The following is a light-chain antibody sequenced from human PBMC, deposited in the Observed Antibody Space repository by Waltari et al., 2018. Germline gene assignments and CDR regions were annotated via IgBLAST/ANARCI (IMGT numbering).Light chain of an antibody. CDR2: GNI. V-gene: IGLV1-40*01. J-gene: IGLJ2*01. CDR3: QSFDNGLSHGVL. Sequence: PPSVSGAPGQRVTISCTGTTSNIGAGHDVHWYQEFPGTPPKLPIYGNINRPSGVPDRFSGSKSGTSASLAITGLQAEDEAVYYGQSFDNGLSHGVLFGGGTKVTV. CDR1: TSNIGAGHD.